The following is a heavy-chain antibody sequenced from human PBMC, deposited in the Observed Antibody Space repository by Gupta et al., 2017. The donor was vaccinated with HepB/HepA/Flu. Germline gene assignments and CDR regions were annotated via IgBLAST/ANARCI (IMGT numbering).Heavy chain of an antibody. D-gene: IGHD4-17*01. J-gene: IGHJ6*02. CDR2: IKQDGSEK. V-gene: IGHV3-7*01. CDR3: ARDTRYGDYAPSLDV. CDR1: GFTFSSYW. Sequence: EVQLVESGGGLVQPGGSLRLSCAASGFTFSSYWMSWVRQAPGKGLEWVANIKQDGSEKYYVDSVKGRFTISRDNAKNSLYLQMNSLRAEDTAVYYCARDTRYGDYAPSLDVWGQGTTVTVSS.